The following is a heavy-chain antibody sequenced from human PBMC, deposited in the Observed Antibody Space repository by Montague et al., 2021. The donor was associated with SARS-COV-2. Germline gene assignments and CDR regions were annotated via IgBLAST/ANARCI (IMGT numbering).Heavy chain of an antibody. CDR1: GFTFSSYW. Sequence: SLSLSWAASGFTFSSYWMSWVRQAPGKGLEWVANIKQDGSEKYYVDSVKGRFTISRDNAKNSLYLQMNSLRAEDTAVYYCARDRGSYYDFWSGYWYMDVWGKGTTVTVSS. D-gene: IGHD3-3*01. CDR3: ARDRGSYYDFWSGYWYMDV. J-gene: IGHJ6*03. CDR2: IKQDGSEK. V-gene: IGHV3-7*01.